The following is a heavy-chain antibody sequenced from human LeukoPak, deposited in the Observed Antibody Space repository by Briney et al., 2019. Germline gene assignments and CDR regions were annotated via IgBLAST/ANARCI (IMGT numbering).Heavy chain of an antibody. CDR2: IYYSGST. D-gene: IGHD3-22*01. CDR3: ARDGMVRPYYYDSSGYYDY. CDR1: GGSISSSSYY. J-gene: IGHJ4*02. Sequence: SETLSLTCTVSGGSISSSSYYWGWIRQPPGKGLEWIGSIYYSGSTYYNPSLKSRVTISVDTSKNQFSLKLSSVTAADTAVYYCARDGMVRPYYYDSSGYYDYWGQGTPVTVSS. V-gene: IGHV4-39*07.